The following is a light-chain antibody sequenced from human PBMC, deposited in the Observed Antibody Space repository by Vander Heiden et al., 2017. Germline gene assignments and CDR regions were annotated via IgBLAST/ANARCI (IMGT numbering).Light chain of an antibody. CDR3: ATWVDSLSGMV. V-gene: IGLV1-44*01. J-gene: IGLJ2*01. CDR1: SSNIRPDD. Sequence: QSVLSQPPPASGTPGPRVTLSCSCSSSNIRPDDVNWYQLLPGTAPKLLIYAGNLRPSLVPDRFSGSRSGTSASLAISGLQSEDEADYFCATWVDSLSGMVFGGGTKLTVL. CDR2: AGN.